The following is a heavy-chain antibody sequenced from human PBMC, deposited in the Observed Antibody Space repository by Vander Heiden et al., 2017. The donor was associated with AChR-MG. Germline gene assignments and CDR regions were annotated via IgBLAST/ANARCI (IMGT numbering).Heavy chain of an antibody. CDR3: ARDREATNAFDI. J-gene: IGHJ3*02. Sequence: VQSGSEVKKPGSSVKVSCKASGGTFSSYAISWVRQAPGQGLEWMGRIIPILGIANYAQKFQGRVTITADKSTSTAYMELRSMRSEDTAVYYSARDREATNAFDIWGQGTMVTVSS. CDR1: GGTFSSYA. CDR2: IIPILGIA. D-gene: IGHD5-12*01. V-gene: IGHV1-69*04.